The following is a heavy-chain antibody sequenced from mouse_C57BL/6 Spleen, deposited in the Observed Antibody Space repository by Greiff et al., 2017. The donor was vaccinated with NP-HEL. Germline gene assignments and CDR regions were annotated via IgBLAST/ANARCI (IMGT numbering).Heavy chain of an antibody. V-gene: IGHV1-52*01. CDR3: ARGYYDYDGFAY. CDR1: GYTFTSYW. D-gene: IGHD2-4*01. Sequence: VQLQQSGAELVRPGSSVKLSCKASGYTFTSYWMHWVKQRPIQGLEWIGNIDPSDSETHYNQKFKDKATLTVDKSSSTAYMQLSSLTSEDSAVYYCARGYYDYDGFAYWGQGTLVTVSA. J-gene: IGHJ3*01. CDR2: IDPSDSET.